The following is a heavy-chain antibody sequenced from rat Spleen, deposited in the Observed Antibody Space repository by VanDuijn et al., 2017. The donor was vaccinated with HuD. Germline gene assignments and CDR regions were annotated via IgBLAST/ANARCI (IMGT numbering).Heavy chain of an antibody. CDR2: ISYDGSST. Sequence: EVQLVESGGGLVQPGRSLKLSCAASGFTFSNYGMAWVRQAPTKGLEWVATISYDGSSTYYRDSVKGRFTISRDNAKSTLYLQMDSLRSEDTATYYCTTQWELYHWGQVVVVTVSS. D-gene: IGHD1-7*01. J-gene: IGHJ2*01. CDR3: TTQWELYH. V-gene: IGHV5-29*01. CDR1: GFTFSNYG.